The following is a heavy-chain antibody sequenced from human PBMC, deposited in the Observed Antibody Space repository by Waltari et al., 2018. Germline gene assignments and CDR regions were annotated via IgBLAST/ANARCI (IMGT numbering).Heavy chain of an antibody. Sequence: QVHLQQWGAGLLKPSETLSLTCAVSGGSLRGYYWGWIRQPPGKGLEWIGEINHSPNPKYSPVLRSRVTMSIDTSQNQFSLRLSYVTAADTGVYYCARLEDCTGPGGNCYSGDPFAMDVWGQGTTVTVSS. CDR1: GGSLRGYY. CDR2: INHSPNP. J-gene: IGHJ6*02. V-gene: IGHV4-34*01. D-gene: IGHD2-8*02. CDR3: ARLEDCTGPGGNCYSGDPFAMDV.